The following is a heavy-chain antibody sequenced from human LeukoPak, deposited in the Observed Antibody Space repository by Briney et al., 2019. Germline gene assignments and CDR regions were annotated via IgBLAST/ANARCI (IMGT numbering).Heavy chain of an antibody. D-gene: IGHD3-22*01. V-gene: IGHV4-39*01. J-gene: IGHJ4*02. Sequence: SETLSLTCTVSGGSISSSRYYWGWIRQPPGKGLEWIGSVYYSGSTYYNSSLKSRVTISVDTSKNQLSLKLSSVTAADTAVYYCARQPYDSSGSYYFDYWGQGTLVTVSS. CDR1: GGSISSSRYY. CDR3: ARQPYDSSGSYYFDY. CDR2: VYYSGST.